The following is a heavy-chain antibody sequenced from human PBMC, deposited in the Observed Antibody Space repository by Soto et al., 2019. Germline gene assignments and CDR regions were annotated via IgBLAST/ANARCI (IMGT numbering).Heavy chain of an antibody. CDR3: AHRPTWGIHGLRA. J-gene: IGHJ6*02. D-gene: IGHD7-27*01. CDR1: GFSLNTGGGG. Sequence: SGPTLVNPTQTLTLTCTLSGFSLNTGGGGVVWIRQPPGKALEWLALIYWNDDKRYSSPLRNRLTITKDTSRNLVVLTMTNMAPDDAGTYYCAHRPTWGIHGLRAWGQGTTVTVSS. CDR2: IYWNDDK. V-gene: IGHV2-5*01.